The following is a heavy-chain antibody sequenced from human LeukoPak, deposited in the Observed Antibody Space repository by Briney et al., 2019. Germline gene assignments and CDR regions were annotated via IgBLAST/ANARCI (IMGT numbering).Heavy chain of an antibody. D-gene: IGHD2-2*01. CDR3: ARGGPAASLGFDP. CDR1: GGSISSYY. J-gene: IGHJ5*02. Sequence: MPSETLSLTCTVSGGSISSYYWSWIRQPPGKGLEWIGYIYYSGSTNYNPSLKSRVTISVDTSKNQFSLKLSSVTAADTAVYYCARGGPAASLGFDPWGQGTLVTVSS. V-gene: IGHV4-59*01. CDR2: IYYSGST.